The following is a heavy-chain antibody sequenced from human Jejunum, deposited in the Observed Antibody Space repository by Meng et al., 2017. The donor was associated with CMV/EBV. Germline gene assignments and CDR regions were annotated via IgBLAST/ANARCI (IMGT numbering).Heavy chain of an antibody. D-gene: IGHD1-26*01. Sequence: SCSASGYTFTRYWIAWVSQTTGKGLEWMGIIYPGDSDTTYSSSFQGQVTISDDKSTSTAYLQWSSLKPSDTAVYYCARRYSGNYFDYWGQGTLVTVSS. J-gene: IGHJ4*02. CDR1: GYTFTRYW. CDR3: ARRYSGNYFDY. V-gene: IGHV5-51*01. CDR2: IYPGDSDT.